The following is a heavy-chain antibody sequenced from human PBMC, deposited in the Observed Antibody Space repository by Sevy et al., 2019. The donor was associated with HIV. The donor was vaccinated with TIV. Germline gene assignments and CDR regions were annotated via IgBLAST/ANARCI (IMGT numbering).Heavy chain of an antibody. CDR2: IWYDGTIK. CDR3: ARGGGYCGGDCYSFDY. J-gene: IGHJ4*02. Sequence: GGSLRLSCAASGFTFSSYVMHWVRQAPGKGLEWVALIWYDGTIKYYADTVKGRCTISRDHSKDKLFLQMNSLTPEDTAVYYCARGGGYCGGDCYSFDYWGQGALVTVSS. V-gene: IGHV3-33*08. D-gene: IGHD2-21*02. CDR1: GFTFSSYV.